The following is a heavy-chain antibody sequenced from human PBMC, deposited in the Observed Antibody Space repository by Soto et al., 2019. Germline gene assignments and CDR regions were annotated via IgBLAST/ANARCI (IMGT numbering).Heavy chain of an antibody. CDR2: IYWDDDK. CDR1: GFSLSTSGVG. Sequence: QITLKESGPTLVKPTQTLTLTCTFSGFSLSTSGVGVGWLRHPPGKALEGLALIYWDDDKRYSPSLKSRLTITKDTTKHPVVITLTNMDPVDTATYYCAHSLYDFWSGDHTPSSFDSWGQGTLVTVSS. D-gene: IGHD3-3*01. J-gene: IGHJ4*02. CDR3: AHSLYDFWSGDHTPSSFDS. V-gene: IGHV2-5*02.